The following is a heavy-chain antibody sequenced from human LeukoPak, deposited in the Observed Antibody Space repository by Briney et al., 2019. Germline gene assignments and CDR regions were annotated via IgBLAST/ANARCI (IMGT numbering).Heavy chain of an antibody. CDR2: IRSDGNTE. D-gene: IGHD2-2*01. J-gene: IGHJ4*02. Sequence: PGGSLRLSCAASGFTFSSYAMSWVRQAPGKGLEWVAFIRSDGNTEYYAYSVKGRFTISRDNSKNTLYLQMNSLRAEDTAVYYCAKDVPAAYFDYWGQGTLVTVSS. CDR1: GFTFSSYA. CDR3: AKDVPAAYFDY. V-gene: IGHV3-30*02.